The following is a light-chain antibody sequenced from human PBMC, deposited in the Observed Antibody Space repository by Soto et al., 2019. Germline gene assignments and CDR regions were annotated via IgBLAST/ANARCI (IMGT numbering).Light chain of an antibody. V-gene: IGLV2-14*01. Sequence: QSVLTQPASVSGSPGQSNTISCTGTSSDVGAYNYVSWYQQHPVKAPKLMIYDVSSRPSGISNRFSGSKSGNTASLTISGVQAEDEADYYCSSYASSSTVIFGGGTKLTVL. CDR2: DVS. CDR1: SSDVGAYNY. J-gene: IGLJ2*01. CDR3: SSYASSSTVI.